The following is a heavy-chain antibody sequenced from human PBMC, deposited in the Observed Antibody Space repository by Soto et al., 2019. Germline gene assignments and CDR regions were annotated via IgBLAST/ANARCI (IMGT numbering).Heavy chain of an antibody. CDR2: INPNSVGT. CDR1: GYNFTGYY. V-gene: IGHV1-2*04. Sequence: QVQLVQSGAEVKKPGASVKVSCKASGYNFTGYYMHWVRQAPGQGLEWMGWINPNSVGTHYPQQVQGWVTMTRDTPNSTACVDIRSSGSNDRDVYYWTSGPATTVTKHLYYCDYWGQGSLVTFSS. CDR3: TSGPATTVTKHLYYCDY. J-gene: IGHJ4*02. D-gene: IGHD4-17*01.